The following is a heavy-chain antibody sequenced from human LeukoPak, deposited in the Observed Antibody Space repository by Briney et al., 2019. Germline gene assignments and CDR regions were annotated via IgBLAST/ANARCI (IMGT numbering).Heavy chain of an antibody. J-gene: IGHJ4*02. CDR3: ARVGGYSGYDYIPFDY. CDR1: GFTFDDYA. Sequence: GGSLRLSCAASGFTFDDYAMHWVRQAPGKGLEWVSGISWNSGSIGYADSVKGRFTISRDNAKNSLYLQMNSLRAEDTAVYYCARVGGYSGYDYIPFDYWGQGTLVTVSS. V-gene: IGHV3-9*01. CDR2: ISWNSGSI. D-gene: IGHD5-12*01.